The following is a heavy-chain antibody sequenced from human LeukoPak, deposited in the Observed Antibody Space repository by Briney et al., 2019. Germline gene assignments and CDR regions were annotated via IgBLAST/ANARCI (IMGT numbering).Heavy chain of an antibody. CDR3: ARTLGSSSHSDY. D-gene: IGHD6-6*01. Sequence: PSETLSLTCAVYGGSFNGYYWSWIRQPPEKGLEWIGEGDHSGGTKYNPSLKSRVTISADSSKNQFSLKLSSVTAADTAVYYCARTLGSSSHSDYWGQGTLVTVSS. J-gene: IGHJ4*02. V-gene: IGHV4-34*01. CDR2: GDHSGGT. CDR1: GGSFNGYY.